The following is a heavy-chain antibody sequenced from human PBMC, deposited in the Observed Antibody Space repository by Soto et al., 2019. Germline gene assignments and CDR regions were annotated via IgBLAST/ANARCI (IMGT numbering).Heavy chain of an antibody. D-gene: IGHD4-17*01. J-gene: IGHJ6*02. Sequence: QVQLVASGGGVVQPGRSLRLSCAASGFTFSSYGMHWDRQAPGKGLEWVAVIWYDGSNKYYGDSVKGLFTISRDNSTNTLYLQMNSLRSEDTAVYYCARGFYGDYDYYYYGMDVCCQRSTVTVAS. CDR3: ARGFYGDYDYYYYGMDV. V-gene: IGHV3-33*01. CDR2: IWYDGSNK. CDR1: GFTFSSYG.